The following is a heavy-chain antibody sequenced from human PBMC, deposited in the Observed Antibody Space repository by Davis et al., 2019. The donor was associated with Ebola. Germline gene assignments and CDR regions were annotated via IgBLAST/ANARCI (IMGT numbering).Heavy chain of an antibody. CDR2: IIPIFGTG. V-gene: IGHV1-18*01. J-gene: IGHJ4*02. CDR3: ARAIAAAGFPGIDY. Sequence: ASVKVSCKASGYTFTSFGISWVRQAPGQGLEWMGGIIPIFGTGNYTQKFQGRVTMTTDTSTTTGYMELRNLTSDDTAVYYCARAIAAAGFPGIDYWGQGTLVIVSS. D-gene: IGHD6-13*01. CDR1: GYTFTSFG.